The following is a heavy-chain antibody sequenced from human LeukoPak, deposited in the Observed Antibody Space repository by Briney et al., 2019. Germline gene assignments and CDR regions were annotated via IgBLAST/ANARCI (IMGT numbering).Heavy chain of an antibody. CDR1: GHTFTGYY. J-gene: IGHJ4*02. CDR2: INPKSGGT. V-gene: IGHV1-2*02. Sequence: ASVKVSCKASGHTFTGYYMHWVRQAPGQGLEWMGWINPKSGGTNCAQKFQGRVTMTWDTSISTAYLELSRLRSDDTAVYYCARDGLSRGDYDYRGCYFDYWGQGTLVTVSS. CDR3: ARDGLSRGDYDYRGCYFDY. D-gene: IGHD5-12*01.